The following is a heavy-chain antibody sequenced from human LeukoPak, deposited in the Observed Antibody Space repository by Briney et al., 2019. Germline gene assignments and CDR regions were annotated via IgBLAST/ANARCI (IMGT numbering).Heavy chain of an antibody. Sequence: QPGGSLRLSCAASGNYWMHWVRQVPGKGLVWVSHINSDGSWTSYADSVKGRFTISRDNSKNTLYLQMNSLRAEDTAVYYCAKDQHQIVVANFDYWGQGTLVTVSS. CDR1: GNYW. J-gene: IGHJ4*02. CDR3: AKDQHQIVVANFDY. V-gene: IGHV3-74*01. D-gene: IGHD3-22*01. CDR2: INSDGSWT.